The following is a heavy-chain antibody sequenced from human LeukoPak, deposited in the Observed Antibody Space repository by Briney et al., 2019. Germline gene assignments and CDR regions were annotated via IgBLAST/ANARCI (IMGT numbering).Heavy chain of an antibody. V-gene: IGHV3-74*01. Sequence: TGGSLRLSCAASGFTFSSHWMHWVRQAPGEGLVWVSRVNGPGDWTHYADSVRGRFIISRDNAENTISLQMNHLRAEDTAVYFCAREVFEGQRQSDAFDVWGQGTMVTVSS. J-gene: IGHJ3*01. D-gene: IGHD6-25*01. CDR2: VNGPGDWT. CDR1: GFTFSSHW. CDR3: AREVFEGQRQSDAFDV.